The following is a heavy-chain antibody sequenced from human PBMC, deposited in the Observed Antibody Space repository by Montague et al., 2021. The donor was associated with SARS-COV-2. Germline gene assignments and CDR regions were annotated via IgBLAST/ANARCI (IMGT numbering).Heavy chain of an antibody. Sequence: SETLSLTCTVSGGSIRSTTFYWGWIRQSPGNGLEWIGYIYEGATAYYNPSLKSRVAISLDTPNNQFSLKITSLIVADTAIYYCVTPGKTAVAGQFDYWGPGILVTVSS. CDR2: IYEGATA. CDR3: VTPGKTAVAGQFDY. CDR1: GGSIRSTTFY. J-gene: IGHJ4*02. V-gene: IGHV4-39*07. D-gene: IGHD6-19*01.